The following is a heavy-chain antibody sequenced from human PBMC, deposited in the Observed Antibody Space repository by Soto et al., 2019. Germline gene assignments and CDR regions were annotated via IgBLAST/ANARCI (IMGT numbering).Heavy chain of an antibody. J-gene: IGHJ5*02. CDR2: IYYIGST. CDR3: PRSVSP. CDR1: GGSISSGGYY. V-gene: IGHV4-31*03. Sequence: SETLSLTCTVSGGSISSGGYYWNWIRQHPGKGLEWIGYIYYIGSTYYNPSLKSRVTISLDTSKNQSSLKLSSVTAADTAVYYCPRSVSPWGQGTLVTVSS.